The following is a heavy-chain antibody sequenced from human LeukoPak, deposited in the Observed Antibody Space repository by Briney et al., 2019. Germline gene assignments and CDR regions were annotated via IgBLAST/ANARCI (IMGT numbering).Heavy chain of an antibody. Sequence: GGSLRLSCAASGFTFDDYAMHWVRQAPGKGLEWVSGISWNSGNIGYADSVKGRFTISRDNAKNSLYLQMNSLRAEDTVFYYCAKDMNYYDSGGYSDWGQGTLVTVSS. V-gene: IGHV3-9*01. CDR2: ISWNSGNI. CDR1: GFTFDDYA. CDR3: AKDMNYYDSGGYSD. J-gene: IGHJ4*02. D-gene: IGHD3-22*01.